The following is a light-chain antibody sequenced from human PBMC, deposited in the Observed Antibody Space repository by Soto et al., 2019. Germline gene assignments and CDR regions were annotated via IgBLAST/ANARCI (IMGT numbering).Light chain of an antibody. V-gene: IGLV2-23*02. CDR1: SSDVGSYNL. CDR2: DVS. J-gene: IGLJ1*01. CDR3: CSYAGSSTLV. Sequence: HSVLTQPASVSGSPGQSITISCTGTSSDVGSYNLVSWYQQHPGKAPKLMIYDVSKRPSGVSNRFSGSKSGNTASLTISGLQAEDEADYYCCSYAGSSTLVFGAGTKSPS.